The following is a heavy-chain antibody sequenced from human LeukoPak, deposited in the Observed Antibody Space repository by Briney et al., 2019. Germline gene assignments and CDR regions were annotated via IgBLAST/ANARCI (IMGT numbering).Heavy chain of an antibody. V-gene: IGHV3-30*18. Sequence: EGSLRLSCAASGFSFWHHAMHWVRQAPGKGLEWAAVISHDGSEKYYADPVKGRFTISRDNSKNTLYLQMNSLRVEDTAVYYCAKGVYGSRSTSLADVWGQGTLVTVSS. CDR1: GFSFWHHA. CDR3: AKGVYGSRSTSLADV. D-gene: IGHD3-10*01. J-gene: IGHJ4*02. CDR2: ISHDGSEK.